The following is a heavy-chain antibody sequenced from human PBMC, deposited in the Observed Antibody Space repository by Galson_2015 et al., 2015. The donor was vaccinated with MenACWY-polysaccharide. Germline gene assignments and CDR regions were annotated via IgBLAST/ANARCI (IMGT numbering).Heavy chain of an antibody. CDR2: LSPTTGNT. CDR3: AKMYGLDV. V-gene: IGHV3-23*01. CDR1: GFTFTSYA. J-gene: IGHJ6*02. Sequence: SLRLSCAASGFTFTSYAMSWVRQAPGKGLEWVSGLSPTTGNTYYADSVKGRFTISRDNSKNTLYLQMNSLRAEDTAVYYCAKMYGLDVWGQGTTVIVSS.